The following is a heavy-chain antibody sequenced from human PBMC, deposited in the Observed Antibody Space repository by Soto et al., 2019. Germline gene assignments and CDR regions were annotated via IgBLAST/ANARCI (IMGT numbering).Heavy chain of an antibody. V-gene: IGHV1-69*02. CDR1: GGTFSSYT. J-gene: IGHJ5*02. CDR3: ARGSGGRGNWFDP. D-gene: IGHD2-15*01. Sequence: SVKVSCKASGGTFSSYTISWVRQAPGQGLEWMGRIIPILGIANYAQKFQGRVTITADKSTSTAYMELSSLRSEDTAVYYCARGSGGRGNWFDPWGQGTLVTVSS. CDR2: IIPILGIA.